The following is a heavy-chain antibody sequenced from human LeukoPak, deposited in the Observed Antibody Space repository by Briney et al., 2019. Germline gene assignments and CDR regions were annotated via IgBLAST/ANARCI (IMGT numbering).Heavy chain of an antibody. D-gene: IGHD1-26*01. CDR3: ARAGSGSYMNLVY. CDR2: IYTSGST. J-gene: IGHJ4*02. Sequence: SETLSLTCTVSGGSISSYYWSWIRQPPGKGLEWIGYIYTSGSTNYNPSLKSRVTISVDTSKNQFSLKLSSVTAADTAVYYCARAGSGSYMNLVYWGQGTLVTVSS. CDR1: GGSISSYY. V-gene: IGHV4-4*09.